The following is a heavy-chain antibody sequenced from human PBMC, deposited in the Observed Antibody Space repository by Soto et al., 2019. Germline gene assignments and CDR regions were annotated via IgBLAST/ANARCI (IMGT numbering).Heavy chain of an antibody. D-gene: IGHD5-18*01. CDR1: GYTFTSCY. CDR3: AGVVDTAMADYFDY. J-gene: IGHJ4*02. V-gene: IGHV1-46*01. CDR2: INPSGGST. Sequence: QVQLVQSGAEVKKPGASVKVSCKASGYTFTSCYMHWVRQAPGQGLEWMGIINPSGGSTSYAQTFQGGVTMTRDTSTSTVYMELSSLRSEDTAVYYCAGVVDTAMADYFDYWGQGTLVTVSS.